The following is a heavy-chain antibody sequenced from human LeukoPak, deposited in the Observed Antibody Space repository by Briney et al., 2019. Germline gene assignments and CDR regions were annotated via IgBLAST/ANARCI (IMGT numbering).Heavy chain of an antibody. CDR2: ISGHGSEK. CDR1: GLPYSSLW. J-gene: IGHJ4*02. D-gene: IGHD3-10*01. CDR3: ARDYSGQLCFGDLDH. V-gene: IGHV3-7*01. Sequence: GGPLTLSCAASGLPYSSLWMSWVRHARGKGLERLASISGHGSEKYYVDSLKVRFTIYRDIAKNSRYLQINSLRAEDTAVCYCARDYSGQLCFGDLDHWGQGALVTVCS.